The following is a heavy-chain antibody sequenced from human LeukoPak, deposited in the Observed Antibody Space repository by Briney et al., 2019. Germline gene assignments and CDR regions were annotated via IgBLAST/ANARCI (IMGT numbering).Heavy chain of an antibody. Sequence: GGSLRLSCSASGFTFSSYTMNWVRQAPGKGLEWASSINPSSTYIYHADSVQGRLTISRDNAKNSLYLQMNSLRVEDTAMYYCARGTYGDYEYWGQGTLVTVSS. CDR2: INPSSTYI. V-gene: IGHV3-21*01. D-gene: IGHD4-17*01. J-gene: IGHJ4*02. CDR1: GFTFSSYT. CDR3: ARGTYGDYEY.